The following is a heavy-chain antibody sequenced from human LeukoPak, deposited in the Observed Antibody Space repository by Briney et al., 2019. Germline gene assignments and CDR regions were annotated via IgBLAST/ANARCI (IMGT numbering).Heavy chain of an antibody. J-gene: IGHJ4*02. CDR3: AKDFVVVPGNVNYFDY. D-gene: IGHD2-21*02. CDR1: GFTFSSYR. V-gene: IGHV3-23*01. Sequence: GGSLRLSCAASGFTFSSYRMTWVRQAPGKGLEWVSAISGSGGSTYYADSVKGRFTISRDNSKNTLYVQMKSLRAEDTAVYYCAKDFVVVPGNVNYFDYWGQGTLVTVSS. CDR2: ISGSGGST.